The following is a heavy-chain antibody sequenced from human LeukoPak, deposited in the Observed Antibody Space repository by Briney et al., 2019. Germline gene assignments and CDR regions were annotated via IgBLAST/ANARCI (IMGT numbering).Heavy chain of an antibody. CDR2: ISGSGGST. CDR3: AKEGIMITFGGVIAHNWFDP. CDR1: GFTFSSYA. J-gene: IGHJ5*02. V-gene: IGHV3-23*01. Sequence: PGGSLRLSCAASGFTFSSYAMSWVRQAPGKGLEWVSAISGSGGSTYYADSVKGRFTISRDNSKNTLYLQMNSLRAEDTAVYYCAKEGIMITFGGVIAHNWFDPWGQGTLVAVSS. D-gene: IGHD3-16*02.